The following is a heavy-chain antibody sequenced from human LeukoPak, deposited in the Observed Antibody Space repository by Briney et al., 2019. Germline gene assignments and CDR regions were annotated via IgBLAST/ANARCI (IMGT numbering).Heavy chain of an antibody. J-gene: IGHJ4*02. Sequence: GASVKVSCKASGYTFTRYDINWVRQASGQGLEWMGWMNPNSGNTGYAQKFQGRVTITRDTSISTAYMELSSLRSEDTAVYYCARMPLPYHLDCWGQGTLVTVSS. V-gene: IGHV1-8*01. CDR1: GYTFTRYD. CDR3: ARMPLPYHLDC. CDR2: MNPNSGNT. D-gene: IGHD1-26*01.